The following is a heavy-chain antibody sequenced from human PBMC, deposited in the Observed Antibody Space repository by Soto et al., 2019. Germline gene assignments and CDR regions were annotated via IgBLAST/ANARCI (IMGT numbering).Heavy chain of an antibody. J-gene: IGHJ5*02. Sequence: SETLSLTCTVSGGSISSYYWSWIRQPPGKGLEWIGYIYYSGSTNYNPSLKSRVTISVDTSKNQFSLKLISVTAADTAVYYCARVKSERITIFGVVPTPHGWFDPWGQGTLVTVSS. V-gene: IGHV4-59*01. D-gene: IGHD3-3*01. CDR3: ARVKSERITIFGVVPTPHGWFDP. CDR1: GGSISSYY. CDR2: IYYSGST.